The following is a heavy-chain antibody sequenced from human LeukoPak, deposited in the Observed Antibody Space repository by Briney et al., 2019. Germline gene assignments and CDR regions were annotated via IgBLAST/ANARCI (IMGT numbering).Heavy chain of an antibody. D-gene: IGHD2-21*01. CDR2: IYSGGST. V-gene: IGHV3-66*01. J-gene: IGHJ2*01. CDR1: GFIVSNNY. Sequence: GGSLRLSCAASGFIVSNNYMSWVRQAPGKGLEWVSVIYSGGSTYYADSVKGRFTISRDNSKNTLYLQMNSLRAEDTAVYYCAKDLFLWYFDLWGRGTLVTVSS. CDR3: AKDLFLWYFDL.